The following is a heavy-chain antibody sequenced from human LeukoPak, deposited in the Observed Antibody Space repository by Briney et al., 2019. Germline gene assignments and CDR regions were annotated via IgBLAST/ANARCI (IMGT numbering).Heavy chain of an antibody. Sequence: PSETLSLTCAVYGGSFSGYYWSWIRQPPGKGLEWIEEINHSGSTNYNPSLKSRVTISVDTSKNQFSLKLSSVTAADTAVYYCATTVTTHYYYYYGMDVWGQGTTVTVSS. CDR1: GGSFSGYY. CDR3: ATTVTTHYYYYYGMDV. D-gene: IGHD4-17*01. J-gene: IGHJ6*02. V-gene: IGHV4-34*01. CDR2: INHSGST.